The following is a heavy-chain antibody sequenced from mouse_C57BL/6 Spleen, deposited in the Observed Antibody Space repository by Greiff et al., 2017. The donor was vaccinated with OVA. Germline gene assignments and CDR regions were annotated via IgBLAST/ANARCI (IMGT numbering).Heavy chain of an antibody. Sequence: EVQLQQSGPELVKPGASVKISCKASGYTFTDYYMNWVKQSHGKSLEWIGDINPNNGGTSYNQKFKGKATLTVDKSSSTAYMELRSLTSEDSAVYYCAKGSLYYSHWYFDVWGTGTTVTVSS. CDR3: AKGSLYYSHWYFDV. CDR2: INPNNGGT. D-gene: IGHD2-12*01. V-gene: IGHV1-26*01. J-gene: IGHJ1*03. CDR1: GYTFTDYY.